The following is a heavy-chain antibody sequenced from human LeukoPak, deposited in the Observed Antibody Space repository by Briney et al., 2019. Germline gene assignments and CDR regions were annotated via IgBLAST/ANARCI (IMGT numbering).Heavy chain of an antibody. Sequence: AVKVSCKASGGTFSSYAISWVRQAPGQGLEWMGGIIPIFGTANYAQKFQGRVTITADESTSTAYRELSSLGSEDTAGYYCASLESVVRGVTPPPDYWGQGTLVTVSS. V-gene: IGHV1-69*13. CDR2: IIPIFGTA. CDR1: GGTFSSYA. J-gene: IGHJ4*02. D-gene: IGHD3-10*01. CDR3: ASLESVVRGVTPPPDY.